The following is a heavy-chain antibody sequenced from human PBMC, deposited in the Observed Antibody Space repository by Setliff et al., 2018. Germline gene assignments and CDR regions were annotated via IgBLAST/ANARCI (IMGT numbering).Heavy chain of an antibody. D-gene: IGHD2-21*01. V-gene: IGHV4-61*09. Sequence: PSETLSLTCSVSGTSLDSIANGNQFWGWIRQPAGKGLEWIGQIFMSGSTDYDPSFESRVTISLDMSKNQFFLDLTSVTAADTGVYYCVRAPVYCSGDCYSRYFDAWGQGTLVAVSS. CDR3: VRAPVYCSGDCYSRYFDA. CDR2: IFMSGST. CDR1: GTSLDSIANGNQF. J-gene: IGHJ5*02.